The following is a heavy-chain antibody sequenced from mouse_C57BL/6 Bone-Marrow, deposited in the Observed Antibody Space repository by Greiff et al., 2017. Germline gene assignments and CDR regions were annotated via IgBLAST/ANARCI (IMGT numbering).Heavy chain of an antibody. D-gene: IGHD1-1*01. CDR2: IYPRSGNT. CDR1: GYTFTSYG. V-gene: IGHV1-81*01. J-gene: IGHJ2*01. Sequence: VQLQQSGAELARPGASVKLSCKASGYTFTSYGISWVKQRTGPGLEWIGEIYPRSGNTYYNEKFKGKATLTADKPSSTAYMELRSLTSEDSAVYLCERYGSRYFDYWGQGTTLTVSS. CDR3: ERYGSRYFDY.